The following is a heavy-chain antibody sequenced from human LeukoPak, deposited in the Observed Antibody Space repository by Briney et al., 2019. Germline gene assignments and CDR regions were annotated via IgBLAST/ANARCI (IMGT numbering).Heavy chain of an antibody. CDR1: GGSFSDYY. Sequence: SETLSLTCAVSGGSFSDYYWSWVRQPPGMGREWIGEINHFGRTNYNPSLKSRLAISIDTSKNQIYLRLSSVTAADTAVYYCARGSSSGYYPIDFWGQGTLVTVSS. J-gene: IGHJ4*02. D-gene: IGHD3-22*01. CDR3: ARGSSSGYYPIDF. V-gene: IGHV4-34*01. CDR2: INHFGRT.